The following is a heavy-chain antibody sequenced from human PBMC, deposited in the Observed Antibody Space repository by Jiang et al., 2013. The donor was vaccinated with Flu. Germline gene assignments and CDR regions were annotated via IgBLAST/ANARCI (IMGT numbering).Heavy chain of an antibody. CDR2: INPNSGGT. CDR3: ARSPSRSARPPRGGNWFDP. V-gene: IGHV1-2*02. D-gene: IGHD6-6*01. J-gene: IGHJ5*02. Sequence: SGAEVKKPGASVKVSCKASGYTFTGYYMHWVRQAPGQGLEWMGWINPNSGGTNYAQKFQGRVTMTRDTSISTAYMELSRLRSDDTAVYYCARSPSRSARPPRGGNWFDPWGQGTLVTVSS. CDR1: GYTFTGYY.